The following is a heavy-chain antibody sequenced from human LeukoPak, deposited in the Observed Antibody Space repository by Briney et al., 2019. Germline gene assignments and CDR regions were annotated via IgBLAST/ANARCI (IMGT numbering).Heavy chain of an antibody. D-gene: IGHD5-24*01. V-gene: IGHV3-30*01. CDR1: GFTFSSYA. CDR3: AGVKDGYNDQPYYYYYYYMDV. CDR2: IPYDGSNE. Sequence: GGSLRLSCAASGFTFSSYAMHWVRQAPGKGLEWVAVIPYDGSNECYADSVKGRFTISRDNSKNTLYLQMNSLRAEDTAVYYCAGVKDGYNDQPYYYYYYYMDVWGKGTTVTVSS. J-gene: IGHJ6*03.